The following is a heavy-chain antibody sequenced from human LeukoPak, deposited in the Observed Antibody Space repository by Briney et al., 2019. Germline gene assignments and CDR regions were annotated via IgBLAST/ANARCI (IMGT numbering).Heavy chain of an antibody. CDR1: GFTFSSYC. D-gene: IGHD6-13*01. CDR3: ARGLPHWSSSWYWLIDY. V-gene: IGHV3-33*01. Sequence: QPGRSLRLSYAASGFTFSSYCMHWVRQAPSKGREWVAVIWYDGSNKYYGAYVKGRFTISRDNSNNTLYLQMNSLRAEDTAVYYCARGLPHWSSSWYWLIDYWCQGTLVSVSS. J-gene: IGHJ4*02. CDR2: IWYDGSNK.